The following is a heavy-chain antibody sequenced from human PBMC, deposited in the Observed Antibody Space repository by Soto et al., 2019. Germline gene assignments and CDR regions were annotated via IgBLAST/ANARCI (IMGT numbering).Heavy chain of an antibody. V-gene: IGHV5-51*03. J-gene: IGHJ5*02. CDR1: GYSFTSYW. D-gene: IGHD4-4*01. CDR2: IYPGDSDT. CDR3: ASLTGGYSNQLGGWFDP. Sequence: PGESLKISCKGSGYSFTSYWIGWVRQMPGKGLEWMGIIYPGDSDTRYSPSFQGQVTISADKSISTAYLQWSSLKASDTAMFYCASLTGGYSNQLGGWFDPWGQGTLVTVSS.